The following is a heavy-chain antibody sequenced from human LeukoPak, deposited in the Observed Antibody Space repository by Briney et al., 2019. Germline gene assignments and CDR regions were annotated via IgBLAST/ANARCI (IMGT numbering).Heavy chain of an antibody. CDR1: GGSILSTNW. J-gene: IGHJ4*02. V-gene: IGHV4-4*02. CDR2: VHPSGAS. CDR3: ARESGAFSPFGF. D-gene: IGHD1-26*01. Sequence: SGTLSLTCAVSGGSILSTNWWSWVRQPPGRGLEWIGEVHPSGASNYNPSLKSRVNMSIDKSRNQLSLELTSVTAADTAIYYCARESGAFSPFGFWGQGTLVTVSS.